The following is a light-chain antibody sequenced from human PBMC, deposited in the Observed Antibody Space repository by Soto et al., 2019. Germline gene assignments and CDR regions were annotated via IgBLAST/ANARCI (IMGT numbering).Light chain of an antibody. V-gene: IGKV1-9*01. Sequence: DIQVPQSPSFLSPSIGESVTITCRASQVISTSLAWYQVKPGKAPKLLIYAASTLESGVPARFSATVSGTEFTLTISSLEPDDFATYYCQQYRSFPITFGQGTRLEIK. CDR1: QVISTS. CDR2: AAS. CDR3: QQYRSFPIT. J-gene: IGKJ5*01.